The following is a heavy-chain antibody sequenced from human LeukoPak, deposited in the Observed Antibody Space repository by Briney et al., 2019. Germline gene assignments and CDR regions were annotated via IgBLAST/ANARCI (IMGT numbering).Heavy chain of an antibody. Sequence: GGSLRLSCAASGFTFSSYAMHWVRQAPGKGLEWVAVISYDGSNKYYADSVKGRFTISRDNSKNTLYLQMNSLRAEDTAVYYCARGGSGSYWGQGTLVTVSS. D-gene: IGHD1-26*01. CDR1: GFTFSSYA. J-gene: IGHJ4*02. CDR3: ARGGSGSY. CDR2: ISYDGSNK. V-gene: IGHV3-30-3*01.